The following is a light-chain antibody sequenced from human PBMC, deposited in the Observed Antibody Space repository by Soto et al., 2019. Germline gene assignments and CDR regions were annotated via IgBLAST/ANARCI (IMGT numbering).Light chain of an antibody. V-gene: IGKV3-20*01. CDR1: QSLTNNY. J-gene: IGKJ4*01. CDR2: AAS. CDR3: QQYGSSLPVT. Sequence: EIVLTQSPGTLSLSPGERATLSCRASQSLTNNYLAWYQQKPGQAPRLLIYAASSRATGIPDRFSGSGSETDFTPTISRLEPEDFAVYYCQQYGSSLPVTFGGGTNVEIK.